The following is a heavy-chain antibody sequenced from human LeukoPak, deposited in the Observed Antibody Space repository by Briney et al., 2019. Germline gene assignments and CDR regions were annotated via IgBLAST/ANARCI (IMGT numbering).Heavy chain of an antibody. CDR2: IFYSGST. Sequence: SETLSLTCTVSGGSISSSSYYWGWIRQPPGEGLEWIGTIFYSGSTYYNPSLKSRVTISVDTSKNQFSLKLSSVTAADTAVYYCVRHLSSPSGLSFYYYMDVWGTGTTATVSS. CDR1: GGSISSSSYY. V-gene: IGHV4-39*01. D-gene: IGHD6-6*01. CDR3: VRHLSSPSGLSFYYYMDV. J-gene: IGHJ6*03.